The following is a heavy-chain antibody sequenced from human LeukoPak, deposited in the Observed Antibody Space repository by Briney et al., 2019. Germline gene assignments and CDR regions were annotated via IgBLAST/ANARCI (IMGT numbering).Heavy chain of an antibody. CDR2: IYYSGST. V-gene: IGHV4-61*01. CDR1: GGSVSSGSYY. Sequence: SETLSLTCTVSGGSVSSGSYYWSWIRQPPGKGLEWIGYIYYSGSTNYNPSLKSRVTISVDTSKNQFSLKLSSVTAADTAVYYCARVEAVAGGGDFDYWGQGALVTVSS. D-gene: IGHD6-19*01. CDR3: ARVEAVAGGGDFDY. J-gene: IGHJ4*02.